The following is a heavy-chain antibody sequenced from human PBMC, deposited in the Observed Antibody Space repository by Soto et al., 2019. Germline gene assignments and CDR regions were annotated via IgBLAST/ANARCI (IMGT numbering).Heavy chain of an antibody. V-gene: IGHV3-48*02. D-gene: IGHD6-19*01. Sequence: EVQLVESGGNFVQPGGSLRLSCAASGFRFSIYRMNCVRQAPGKGLEWSAYITSATKTIKYADSVKGRFTISRDNGKNSVYLQMNSLRDEDTAVYYCARSVEGHFDYWGQGTVVTVSA. J-gene: IGHJ4*02. CDR2: ITSATKTI. CDR3: ARSVEGHFDY. CDR1: GFRFSIYR.